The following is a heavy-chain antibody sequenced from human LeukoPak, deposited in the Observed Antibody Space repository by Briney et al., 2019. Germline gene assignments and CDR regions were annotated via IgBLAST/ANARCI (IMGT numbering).Heavy chain of an antibody. CDR1: GITFSTYD. V-gene: IGHV3-23*01. J-gene: IGHJ3*02. CDR3: ARDYYDSSGPLGGAFDI. CDR2: ISWSGGTT. Sequence: GGSLRLFCAASGITFSTYDMSWVRQAPGKGLEWVSGISWSGGTTYYADSVKGRFTISRDNSRNTLYLQMNSLRAEDTAVYYCARDYYDSSGPLGGAFDIWGQGTMVTVSS. D-gene: IGHD3-22*01.